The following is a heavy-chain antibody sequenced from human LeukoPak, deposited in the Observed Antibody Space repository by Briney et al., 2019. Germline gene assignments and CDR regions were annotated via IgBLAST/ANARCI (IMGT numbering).Heavy chain of an antibody. CDR1: GYNFATYW. CDR2: INPNSDDT. Sequence: GESLKISCQASGYNFATYWLGWVRQVPGQGPEWMGWINPNSDDTAYAQNFQGRVTMTRDTSINTAYMEVSSLRSEDTAIYYCARGWVSTSTTACSSDTCFCDSWGQGTLVTVSS. CDR3: ARGWVSTSTTACSSDTCFCDS. V-gene: IGHV1-2*02. D-gene: IGHD2-2*01. J-gene: IGHJ5*01.